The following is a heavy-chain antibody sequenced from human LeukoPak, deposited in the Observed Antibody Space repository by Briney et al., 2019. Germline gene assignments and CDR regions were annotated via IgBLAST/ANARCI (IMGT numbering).Heavy chain of an antibody. J-gene: IGHJ4*02. D-gene: IGHD2-2*01. CDR2: INHSGST. Sequence: SETLSLTCAVYGGSFSGYYWSWIRQPPGKGLEWIGEINHSGSTNYNPSLKSRVTISVDTSKNQFSLKLSSVTAADTAVYCCARYGGNVVVPAVLDYWGQGTLVTVSS. CDR3: ARYGGNVVVPAVLDY. CDR1: GGSFSGYY. V-gene: IGHV4-34*01.